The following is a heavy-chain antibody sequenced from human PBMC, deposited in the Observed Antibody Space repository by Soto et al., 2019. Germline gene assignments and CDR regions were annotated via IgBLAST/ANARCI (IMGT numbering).Heavy chain of an antibody. V-gene: IGHV1-18*01. CDR1: GYTFTSYG. Sequence: ASVKVSCKASGYTFTSYGISWVRPAPGQGLEWMGWISAYNGNTNYAQKLQGRVTMPTDTSTSTAYMVLKRLRSDDTAVYYCARDAGYCSRTSCYKRVLGTDVWGQGTTVTVSS. CDR2: ISAYNGNT. D-gene: IGHD2-2*02. J-gene: IGHJ6*02. CDR3: ARDAGYCSRTSCYKRVLGTDV.